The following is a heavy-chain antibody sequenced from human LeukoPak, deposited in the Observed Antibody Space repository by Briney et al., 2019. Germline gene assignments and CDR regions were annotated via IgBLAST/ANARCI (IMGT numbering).Heavy chain of an antibody. CDR2: ISGSGGTS. CDR3: ARGHQRKPYWYFDL. CDR1: GFTFSSYA. J-gene: IGHJ2*01. V-gene: IGHV3-23*01. Sequence: PGGSLRLSCAASGFTFSSYAMSWVRQAPGKGLEWVSVISGSGGTSFSVDSVKGRFIISRDNAKNSLYLQMNSLRAEDTAVYYCARGHQRKPYWYFDLWGRGTLVTVSS.